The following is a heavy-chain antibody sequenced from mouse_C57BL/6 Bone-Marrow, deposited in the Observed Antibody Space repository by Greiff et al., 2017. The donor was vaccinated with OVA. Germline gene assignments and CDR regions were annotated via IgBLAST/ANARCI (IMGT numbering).Heavy chain of an antibody. CDR1: GFTFSSYA. CDR2: ISSGGDYI. J-gene: IGHJ4*01. CDR3: TRAIYDYDEALGYYYAMDY. D-gene: IGHD2-4*01. V-gene: IGHV5-9-1*02. Sequence: EVHLVESGEGLVKPGGSLKLSCAASGFTFSSYAMSWVRQTPEKRLEWVAYISSGGDYIYYADTVKGRFTISRDNARNTLYLQMSSLKSEDTAMYYSTRAIYDYDEALGYYYAMDYWGQGTSVTVSS.